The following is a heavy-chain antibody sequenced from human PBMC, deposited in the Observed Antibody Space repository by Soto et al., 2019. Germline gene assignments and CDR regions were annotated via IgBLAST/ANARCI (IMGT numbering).Heavy chain of an antibody. J-gene: IGHJ4*02. D-gene: IGHD6-19*01. V-gene: IGHV1-8*01. CDR2: INPRSGNT. Sequence: ASVKVSCKASGYSFTNCDISWVRQATGQGLEWMGWINPRSGNTGYAQKFQGRVTMTTDTSITTAYLELSSLRSDDTAVYYCVRGSCSGWYGEGVDYWGQGTLVTVSS. CDR3: VRGSCSGWYGEGVDY. CDR1: GYSFTNCD.